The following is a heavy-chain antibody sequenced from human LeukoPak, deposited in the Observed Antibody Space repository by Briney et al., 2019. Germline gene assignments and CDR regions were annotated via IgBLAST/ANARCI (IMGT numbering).Heavy chain of an antibody. CDR1: GGSFSGYY. Sequence: SETLSLTCAVYGGSFSGYYWSWIRQPPGKGLEWIGEINHSGSTNYNPSLKSRVTISVDTSKNQFSLKLSSVTAADTAVYYCARLRYYYDSGSYYNHYYYGMDVWGKGTTVTVSS. V-gene: IGHV4-34*01. J-gene: IGHJ6*04. D-gene: IGHD3-10*01. CDR2: INHSGST. CDR3: ARLRYYYDSGSYYNHYYYGMDV.